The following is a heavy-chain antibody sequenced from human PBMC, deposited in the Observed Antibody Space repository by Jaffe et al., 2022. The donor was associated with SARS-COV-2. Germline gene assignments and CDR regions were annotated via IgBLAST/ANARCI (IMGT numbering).Heavy chain of an antibody. J-gene: IGHJ4*02. CDR3: ARYGSLSSDSSGWYEAPGYFDY. V-gene: IGHV3-48*03. CDR2: ISSSGSTI. Sequence: EVQLVESGGGLVQPGGSLRLSCAASGFTFSSYEMNWVRQAPGKGLEWVSYISSSGSTIYYADSVKGRFTISRDNAKNSLYLQMNSLRAEDTAVYYCARYGSLSSDSSGWYEAPGYFDYWGQGTLVTVSS. CDR1: GFTFSSYE. D-gene: IGHD6-19*01.